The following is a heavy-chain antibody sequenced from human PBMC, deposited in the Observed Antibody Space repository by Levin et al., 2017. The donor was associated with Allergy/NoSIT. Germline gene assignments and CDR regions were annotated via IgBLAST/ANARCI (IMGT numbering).Heavy chain of an antibody. J-gene: IGHJ3*01. D-gene: IGHD3-22*01. Sequence: PGGSLRLSCVASGFTLSDYFMDWVRQTPGKGLEWVGRTRSKVRSYTTEYAASVRGRFTISRDESQNSVYLQMNSLKSDDTAIYYCTRVGFYDRSSSSTDALDLWGQGTIITVSS. CDR2: TRSKVRSYTT. V-gene: IGHV3-72*01. CDR1: GFTLSDYF. CDR3: TRVGFYDRSSSSTDALDL.